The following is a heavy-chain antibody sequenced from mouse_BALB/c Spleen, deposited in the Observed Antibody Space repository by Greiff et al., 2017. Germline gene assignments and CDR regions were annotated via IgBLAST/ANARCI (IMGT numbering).Heavy chain of an antibody. CDR3: ARETTVVADAMDY. CDR2: ISYDGSN. V-gene: IGHV3-6*02. D-gene: IGHD1-1*01. J-gene: IGHJ4*01. CDR1: GYSITSGYY. Sequence: EVQLQESGPGLVKPSQSLSLTCSVTGYSITSGYYWNWIRQFPGNKLEWMGYISYDGSNNYNQSLKNRISITRDTSKNQFFLKLNSVTTEDTATYYCARETTVVADAMDYWGQGTSVTVSS.